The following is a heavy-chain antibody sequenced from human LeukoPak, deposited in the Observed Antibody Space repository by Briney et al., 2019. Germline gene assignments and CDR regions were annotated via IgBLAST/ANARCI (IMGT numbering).Heavy chain of an antibody. CDR1: GYRFTGYY. D-gene: IGHD3-22*01. J-gene: IGHJ4*02. V-gene: IGHV7-4-1*02. CDR2: INTNTGNP. CDR3: ARDLRRAPAYYYDSSGYSRD. Sequence: ASVKVSCKTSGYRFTGYYLHWARQAPGQGLEWMGWINTNTGNPTYAQGFTGRFVFSLDTSVSTAYLQISSLKAEDTAVYYCARDLRRAPAYYYDSSGYSRDWGQGTLVTVSS.